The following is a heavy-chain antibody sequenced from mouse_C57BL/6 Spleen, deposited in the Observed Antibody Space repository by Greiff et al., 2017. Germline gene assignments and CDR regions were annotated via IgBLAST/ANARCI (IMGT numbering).Heavy chain of an antibody. CDR3: AREAGYDGYYFYAMDY. D-gene: IGHD2-3*01. Sequence: EVKLVESGGGLVKPGGSLKLSCAASGFTFSSYAMSWVRQTPEKRLEWVATISDGGSYTYYPDNVKGRFTISRDNAKNNLYLQMSHLKSEDTAMYYCAREAGYDGYYFYAMDYWGQGTSVTVSS. CDR2: ISDGGSYT. V-gene: IGHV5-4*01. CDR1: GFTFSSYA. J-gene: IGHJ4*01.